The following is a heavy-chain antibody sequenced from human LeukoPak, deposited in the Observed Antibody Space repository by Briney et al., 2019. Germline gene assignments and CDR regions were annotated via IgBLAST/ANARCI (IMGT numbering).Heavy chain of an antibody. Sequence: SETLSLTCAVSGGSISSGGYSWSWIRQPPGKGLEWIGYIYHSGSTYYNPSLKSRVTISVDRSKNQFSLKLSSVTAADTAVYYCARGLWSYYDSSGHFDYWGQGTLVTVSS. J-gene: IGHJ4*02. D-gene: IGHD3-22*01. CDR2: IYHSGST. CDR3: ARGLWSYYDSSGHFDY. CDR1: GGSISSGGYS. V-gene: IGHV4-30-2*01.